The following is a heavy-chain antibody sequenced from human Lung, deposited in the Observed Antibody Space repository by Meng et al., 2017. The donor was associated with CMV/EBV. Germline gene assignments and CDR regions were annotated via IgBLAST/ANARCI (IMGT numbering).Heavy chain of an antibody. V-gene: IGHV1-18*01. CDR3: AGNDIAAAGLYGMDV. CDR1: GYTFTSYG. Sequence: ASXXVSXKASGYTFTSYGISWVRQDPGQGLEWMGWISAYTGNTNYAQNFQGRVTMTTDTSTSTAYMQMRSLRSDDTAVYYCAGNDIAAAGLYGMDVWCQGTTVTVSS. CDR2: ISAYTGNT. J-gene: IGHJ6*02. D-gene: IGHD6-13*01.